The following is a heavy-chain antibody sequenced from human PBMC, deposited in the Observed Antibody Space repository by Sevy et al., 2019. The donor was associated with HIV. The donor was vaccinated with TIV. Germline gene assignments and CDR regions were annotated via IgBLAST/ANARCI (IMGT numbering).Heavy chain of an antibody. CDR1: GFTFHRYA. J-gene: IGHJ4*02. V-gene: IGHV3-30*03. CDR3: ARRDLNHQFLIDC. CDR2: ISYDEREI. Sequence: GGSLRLSCAASGFTFHRYAMHWVRQVPGKGLEWLSYISYDEREIYYAEFVKGRFTVSRDNSKNTMYLQMNSLRPEDTAMYHCARRDLNHQFLIDCWGQGTRVTVSS.